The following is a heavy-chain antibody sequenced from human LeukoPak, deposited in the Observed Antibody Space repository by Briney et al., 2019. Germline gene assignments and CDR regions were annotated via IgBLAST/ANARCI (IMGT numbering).Heavy chain of an antibody. V-gene: IGHV3-66*01. D-gene: IGHD3-10*01. J-gene: IGHJ4*02. CDR1: GFTVSNNF. Sequence: PGGSLRLSSAVSGFTVSNNFMNWVRQAPGKGLEWVSVTHSDGTTYFTDSVQGRFTISRDNSKNTLYLQMNSLRDEDTAVYYCARPSSLDGSGRYYIDYWGQGTLVTVSS. CDR2: THSDGTT. CDR3: ARPSSLDGSGRYYIDY.